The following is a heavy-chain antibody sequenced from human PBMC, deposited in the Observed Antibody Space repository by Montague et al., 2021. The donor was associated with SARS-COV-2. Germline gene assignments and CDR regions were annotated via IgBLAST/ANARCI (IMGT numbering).Heavy chain of an antibody. V-gene: IGHV6-1*01. Sequence: CAISGDSVGSNTAAWNWIRQSPARRLDWLGRTNYRSKWTSDYATSVEGRISIDPDTSKNQFFLHLRSVTPEDTGVYYCVRDTGSAQAGFDAWGQGTLVTVSS. J-gene: IGHJ4*02. CDR2: TNYRSKWTS. CDR1: GDSVGSNTAA. D-gene: IGHD4-17*01. CDR3: VRDTGSAQAGFDA.